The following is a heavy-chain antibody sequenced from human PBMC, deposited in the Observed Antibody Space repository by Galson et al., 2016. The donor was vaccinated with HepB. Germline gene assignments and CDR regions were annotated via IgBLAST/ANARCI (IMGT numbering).Heavy chain of an antibody. CDR2: INSGSDTV. Sequence: SLRLSCAASGFTFSTSNMNWVRQAPGKGLEWVSYINSGSDTVHDADSVRGRFTISRDNAKNSLYLQMTSQRAEDTAVYFCARGGWPSLTGYALDYWGQGTLVTVSS. J-gene: IGHJ4*02. CDR3: ARGGWPSLTGYALDY. CDR1: GFTFSTSN. V-gene: IGHV3-48*01. D-gene: IGHD3-9*01.